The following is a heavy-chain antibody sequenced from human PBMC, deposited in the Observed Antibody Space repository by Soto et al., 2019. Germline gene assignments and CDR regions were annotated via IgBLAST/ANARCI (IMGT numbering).Heavy chain of an antibody. V-gene: IGHV4-59*01. CDR2: IYYSGGT. CDR3: ATVDTTMDLFDY. Sequence: SETLSLTCTVSGGSISNYYWSWVRQPPGKGLEWIGYIYYSGGTNYNPSLKSRVTISIDTSKNQFSLKLSSVTAADTAVYYCATVDTTMDLFDYWSQGTLVTVSS. J-gene: IGHJ4*02. D-gene: IGHD5-18*01. CDR1: GGSISNYY.